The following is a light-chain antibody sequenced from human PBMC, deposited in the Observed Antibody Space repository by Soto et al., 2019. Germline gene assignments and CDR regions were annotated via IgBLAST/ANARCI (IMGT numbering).Light chain of an antibody. J-gene: IGLJ3*02. V-gene: IGLV2-11*01. CDR1: SSDVGGYNY. Sequence: QSALTQARSVSGSPGQSVTISCTGTSSDVGGYNYVSWYQQHPGKAPKLMIYDVSKRPSGVPDRFSGSKSGNTASLTISGLQAENEAHYYCCSYAGSYTWVFGGGTKLTVL. CDR3: CSYAGSYTWV. CDR2: DVS.